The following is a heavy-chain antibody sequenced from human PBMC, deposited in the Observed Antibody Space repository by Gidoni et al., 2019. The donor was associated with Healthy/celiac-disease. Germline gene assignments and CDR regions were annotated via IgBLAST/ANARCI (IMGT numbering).Heavy chain of an antibody. CDR1: GFTSGSYA. CDR3: ARGGYYYGSGSPAG. D-gene: IGHD3-10*01. CDR2: ILYDGSNK. J-gene: IGHJ4*02. Sequence: QVQLVESAGGVRQPGRSLRHSCPDPGFTSGSYAMHWVRQAPGKGLEWVAVILYDGSNKYYADPVKGRFTISRDNSKNTLYLQMNSLRAEDTAVYYCARGGYYYGSGSPAGWGQGTLVTVSS. V-gene: IGHV3-30-3*01.